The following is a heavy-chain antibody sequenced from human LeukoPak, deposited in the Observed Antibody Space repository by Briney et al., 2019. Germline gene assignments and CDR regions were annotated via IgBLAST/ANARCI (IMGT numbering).Heavy chain of an antibody. J-gene: IGHJ6*03. D-gene: IGHD3-22*01. CDR2: ISGSGGST. V-gene: IGHV3-23*01. CDR1: GFTFSSYA. CDR3: ARGYDSSGYYLYYYYYYYMDV. Sequence: AGGSLRLSCATSGFTFSSYAMSSVRQAPGKGLEWVSGISGSGGSTYYADSVKGRFTISRDNAKNSLYLQMNSLRAEDTAVYYSARGYDSSGYYLYYYYYYYMDVRGKGTTVTVSS.